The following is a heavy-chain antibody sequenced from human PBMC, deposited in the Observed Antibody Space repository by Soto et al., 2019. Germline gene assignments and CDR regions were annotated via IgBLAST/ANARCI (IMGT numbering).Heavy chain of an antibody. Sequence: QITLKESGPTLVKPTQTLTLTCTFSGFSLTTSRVGVGWIRQPPGKALQWLAMIYWDDDKRYTPSLKNRLTGTRDTSKGHVVLTMTNMDPVDTATYYCAHRGVVEYEAGFGSWGQGIVVTVSS. CDR2: IYWDDDK. D-gene: IGHD2-2*01. V-gene: IGHV2-5*02. CDR3: AHRGVVEYEAGFGS. CDR1: GFSLTTSRVG. J-gene: IGHJ4*02.